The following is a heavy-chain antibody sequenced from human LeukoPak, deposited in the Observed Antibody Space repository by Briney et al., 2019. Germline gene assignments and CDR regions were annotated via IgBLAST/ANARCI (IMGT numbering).Heavy chain of an antibody. Sequence: PGGSLRLSCAASGFTFSRYAMNWVRQAPGRGLELVSVISGSGESTYYADSVRGRFTISRDNSKNTLYLQMNSLRAEDTAVYYCARAYWGNSGYVEAFDYWGQGTLVTVSS. V-gene: IGHV3-23*01. J-gene: IGHJ4*02. CDR3: ARAYWGNSGYVEAFDY. CDR2: ISGSGEST. D-gene: IGHD5-12*01. CDR1: GFTFSRYA.